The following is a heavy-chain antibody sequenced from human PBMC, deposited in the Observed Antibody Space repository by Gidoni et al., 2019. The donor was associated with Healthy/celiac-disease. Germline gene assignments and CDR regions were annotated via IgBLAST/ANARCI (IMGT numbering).Heavy chain of an antibody. V-gene: IGHV4-39*01. CDR1: GASISSSSDY. CDR2: IYYSGRT. CDR3: ARRQRGDLTPFDY. J-gene: IGHJ4*02. Sequence: PGLVKPSETLSLTCTVSGASISSSSDYWGWIRQPPGKGLGWIGSIYYSGRTYYNPSLKSRVTISVDTSKNQCSLKLSSVTAADTAVYYFARRQRGDLTPFDYWGQGTLVTVSS. D-gene: IGHD2-15*01.